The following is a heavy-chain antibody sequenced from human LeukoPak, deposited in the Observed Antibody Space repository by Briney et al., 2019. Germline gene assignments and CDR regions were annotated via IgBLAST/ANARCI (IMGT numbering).Heavy chain of an antibody. CDR1: GFTFSSYW. D-gene: IGHD3-16*02. CDR2: IKQDGSEK. Sequence: PGGSLRLSCAASGFTFSSYWMSWVRQAPGKGLEWVANIKQDGSEKYYVDSVKGRFTISRDNAKNSLYPQMNSLRAEDTAVYYCARVYDYVWGSYRYNDYWGQGTLVTVSS. J-gene: IGHJ4*02. CDR3: ARVYDYVWGSYRYNDY. V-gene: IGHV3-7*01.